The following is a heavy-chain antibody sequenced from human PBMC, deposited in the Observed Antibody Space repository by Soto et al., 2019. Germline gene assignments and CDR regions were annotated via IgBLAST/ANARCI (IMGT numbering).Heavy chain of an antibody. CDR3: ATDRTTPYYGFWSDTASTRFDT. V-gene: IGHV1-69*13. CDR2: IIPIFGTA. CDR1: GGTFSSYA. Sequence: SVKVSCKASGGTFSSYAISWVRQAPGQGLEWMGGIIPIFGTANYAQKFQGRVTITADESTSTAYMELSSLRSEDTAVYYCATDRTTPYYGFWSDTASTRFDTWGQGTLVTVSS. J-gene: IGHJ5*02. D-gene: IGHD3-3*01.